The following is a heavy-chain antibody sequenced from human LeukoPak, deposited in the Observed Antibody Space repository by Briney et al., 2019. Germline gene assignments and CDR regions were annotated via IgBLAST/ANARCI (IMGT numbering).Heavy chain of an antibody. Sequence: GGSLRLSCAASGFTFSSYAMHWVRQAPGKGLEWVAVISYDGSNKYYADSVRGRFTISRDNSKNTLYLQMNSLRAEDTAVYYCAREFSPNWFDPWGQGTLVTVSS. CDR2: ISYDGSNK. CDR1: GFTFSSYA. V-gene: IGHV3-30-3*01. CDR3: AREFSPNWFDP. J-gene: IGHJ5*02.